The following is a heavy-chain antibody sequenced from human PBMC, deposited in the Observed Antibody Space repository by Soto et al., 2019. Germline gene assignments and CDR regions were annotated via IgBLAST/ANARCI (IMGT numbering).Heavy chain of an antibody. J-gene: IGHJ5*02. D-gene: IGHD3-10*01. CDR3: ARDYGSGSYRFDP. V-gene: IGHV1-18*01. CDR2: ISAYNGNT. Sequence: QVQLVQSGPEVKKPGASVKVSCKASAYTFTSYGITWVRQAPGQGLDWMGWISAYNGNTNYAQKFQGRVTMATDTSPSTAYMGLRSLTTDDTAVYYCARDYGSGSYRFDPWGQGTLVTVSS. CDR1: AYTFTSYG.